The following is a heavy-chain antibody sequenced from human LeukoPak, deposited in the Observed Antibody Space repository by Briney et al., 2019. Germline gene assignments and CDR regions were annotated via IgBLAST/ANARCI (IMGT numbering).Heavy chain of an antibody. D-gene: IGHD4-23*01. V-gene: IGHV3-23*01. CDR1: GFTFSSYA. Sequence: GGSLRLSCAASGFTFSSYAMSRVRQAPGKGLEWVSAISGSGGSTYYADSVKGRFTISTDNSKNTLFRQMNSLRAEDTAVYYSAKSFDYGCNSLGSFFDYWGQGTLVTVSS. J-gene: IGHJ4*02. CDR2: ISGSGGST. CDR3: AKSFDYGCNSLGSFFDY.